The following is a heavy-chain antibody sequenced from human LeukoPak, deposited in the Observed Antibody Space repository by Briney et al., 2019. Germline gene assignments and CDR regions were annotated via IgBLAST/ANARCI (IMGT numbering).Heavy chain of an antibody. CDR1: GYTFTSYY. CDR2: INPNSGGT. D-gene: IGHD3-10*01. J-gene: IGHJ6*02. V-gene: IGHV1-2*02. Sequence: ASVKVSCKASGYTFTSYYMHWVRQAPGQGLEWMGWINPNSGGTNYAQKFQGRVTMTRDTSISTAYMELSRLRSDDTAVYYCARDGSGSYYMWSYYYRMDVWGQGSTVTVSS. CDR3: ARDGSGSYYMWSYYYRMDV.